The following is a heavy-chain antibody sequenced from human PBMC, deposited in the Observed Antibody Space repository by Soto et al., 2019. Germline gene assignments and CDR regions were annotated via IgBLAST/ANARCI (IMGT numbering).Heavy chain of an antibody. CDR3: ASILIVATIPFDY. CDR2: IYSGGST. J-gene: IGHJ4*02. Sequence: GGSLRLSCAASGFTVSSNYMSWVRQAPGKGLGWVSVIYSGGSTYYADSVKGRFTISRDNSKNTLYLQMNSLRAEDTAVYYCASILIVATIPFDYWGQGTLVTVSS. V-gene: IGHV3-66*01. D-gene: IGHD5-12*01. CDR1: GFTVSSNY.